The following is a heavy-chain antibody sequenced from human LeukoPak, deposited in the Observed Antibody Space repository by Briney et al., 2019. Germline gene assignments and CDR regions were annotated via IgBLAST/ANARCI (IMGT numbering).Heavy chain of an antibody. D-gene: IGHD1-26*01. J-gene: IGHJ4*02. CDR3: ARDRQGGSGSYSDFDY. V-gene: IGHV1-46*01. CDR2: INPSGGST. Sequence: ASVKVSCKASGYTFTSYYMHWVRQAPGQGLEWTGIINPSGGSTSYAQKFQGRVTMTRDTSTSTVYMELSSLRSEDTAVYYCARDRQGGSGSYSDFDYWGQGTLVTVSS. CDR1: GYTFTSYY.